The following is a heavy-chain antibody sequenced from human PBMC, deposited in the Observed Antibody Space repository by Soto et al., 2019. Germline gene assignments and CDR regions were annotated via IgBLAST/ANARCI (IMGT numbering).Heavy chain of an antibody. CDR3: ARDSPPIGY. J-gene: IGHJ4*02. V-gene: IGHV4-4*07. CDR1: GSSISTYY. CDR2: ISARGST. Sequence: SLTCSVSGSSISTYYWSWVRQPAGKGLEWIGRISARGSTAYNPSLKGRVTMSVDTSKNQFSLKLNSVTAADTAVYYCARDSPPIGYWGQGILVTVSS.